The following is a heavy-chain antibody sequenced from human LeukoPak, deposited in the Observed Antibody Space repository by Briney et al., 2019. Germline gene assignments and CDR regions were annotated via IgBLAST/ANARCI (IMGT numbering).Heavy chain of an antibody. V-gene: IGHV4-31*03. J-gene: IGHJ4*02. D-gene: IGHD3-16*02. CDR2: IYYVGNT. CDR1: GGSISSGGNY. CDR3: ARVEVIGSTRYFDY. Sequence: PSQTLSLTCSVSGGSISSGGNYWSWLRQLPGKGLEWIGYIYYVGNTNYHPSLKSRLSMSVDTSKNQFSLSLTSVTAADTAVYYCARVEVIGSTRYFDYWGQGAMVSVSS.